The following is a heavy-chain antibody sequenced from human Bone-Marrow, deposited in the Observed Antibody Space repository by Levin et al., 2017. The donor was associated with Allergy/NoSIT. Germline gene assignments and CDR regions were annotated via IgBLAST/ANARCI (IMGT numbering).Heavy chain of an antibody. Sequence: GGSLRLSCVVSGFTFSNYAMHWVRQAPGKGLEWVAVVSHDENIKYYADSVRGRFTISRDNPKKTLYLQMSGLTPEDTAVYFCARDFASADSRYSYFDMWGQGTPVTVSS. J-gene: IGHJ4*02. CDR1: GFTFSNYA. V-gene: IGHV3-30-3*01. CDR3: ARDFASADSRYSYFDM. D-gene: IGHD3-22*01. CDR2: VSHDENIK.